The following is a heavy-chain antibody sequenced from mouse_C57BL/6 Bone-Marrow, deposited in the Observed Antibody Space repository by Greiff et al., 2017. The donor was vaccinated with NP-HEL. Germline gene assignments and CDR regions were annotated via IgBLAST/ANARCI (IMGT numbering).Heavy chain of an antibody. D-gene: IGHD1-1*01. CDR1: GFTFSDYG. Sequence: EVQLVESGGGLVKPGGSLKLSCAASGFTFSDYGMHWVRQAPEKGLEWVAYISSGSSTIYYADTVKGRFHISRDNAKNTLFLQMTSLMSEDTAMYYCAIITTVVGYAMDYWGQGTSVTVSS. V-gene: IGHV5-17*01. CDR2: ISSGSSTI. CDR3: AIITTVVGYAMDY. J-gene: IGHJ4*01.